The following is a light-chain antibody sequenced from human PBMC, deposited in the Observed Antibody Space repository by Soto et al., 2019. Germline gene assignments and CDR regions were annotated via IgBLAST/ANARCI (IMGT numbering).Light chain of an antibody. CDR3: QQYGSSVWT. J-gene: IGKJ1*01. CDR1: HIVDSNW. V-gene: IGKV3-20*01. Sequence: EIVLTQSPGTLSLSPGERAILSCRASHIVDSNWLAWYQHKPGQAPRLLIYAASNRATGIPDRFSGSGSGTDFTLTISRLESEDFAMYYCQQYGSSVWTFGQGTKVEIK. CDR2: AAS.